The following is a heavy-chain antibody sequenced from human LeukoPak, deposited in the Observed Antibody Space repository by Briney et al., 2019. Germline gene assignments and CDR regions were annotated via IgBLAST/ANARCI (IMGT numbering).Heavy chain of an antibody. CDR2: FHYSGTT. D-gene: IGHD7-27*01. J-gene: IGHJ4*02. CDR1: GGSLSTYY. Sequence: SETLSLTCTVSGGSLSTYYWSWIRQPPGKGLEWIGYFHYSGTTNYNPSLKSRVTISVDTTKNQFSLELSSVTAADTAVYYCARVDANWGVVDYWGQGTLVTVSS. CDR3: ARVDANWGVVDY. V-gene: IGHV4-59*01.